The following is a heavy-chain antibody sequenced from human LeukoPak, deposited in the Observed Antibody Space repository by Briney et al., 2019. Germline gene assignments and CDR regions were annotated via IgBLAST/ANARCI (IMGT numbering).Heavy chain of an antibody. Sequence: PGGSLRLSCAASGFTFSYYEMNWVRQAPGKGLEWVSYISSSGNTIYYADSVKGRFTISRDNGKNSLYLQMNSLRAEDTAVYYCAELGITMIGGVWGKGTTVTISS. D-gene: IGHD3-10*02. J-gene: IGHJ6*04. CDR1: GFTFSYYE. V-gene: IGHV3-48*03. CDR2: ISSSGNTI. CDR3: AELGITMIGGV.